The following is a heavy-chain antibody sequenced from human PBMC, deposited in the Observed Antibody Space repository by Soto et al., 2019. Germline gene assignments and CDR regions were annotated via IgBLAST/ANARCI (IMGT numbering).Heavy chain of an antibody. CDR1: GFTFTPAW. CDR3: TTDFYFTLKLVRFDY. V-gene: IGHV3-15*07. D-gene: IGHD3-22*01. J-gene: IGHJ4*01. CDR2: IKSKTDGGTP. Sequence: GGSLRLSCAASGFTFTPAWINWVRQAPGKGLEWVGRIKSKTDGGTPDFAAPVRGRFAISRDDSKRMVYLQMHSLKTEDTAVYYCTTDFYFTLKLVRFDYWRLGTLV.